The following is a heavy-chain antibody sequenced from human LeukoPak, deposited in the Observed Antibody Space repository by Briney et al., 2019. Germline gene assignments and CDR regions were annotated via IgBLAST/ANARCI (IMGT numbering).Heavy chain of an antibody. CDR2: ISGSGGST. Sequence: GGSLRLSCAASGFTFSSYAMSWVRQAPGKGLEWVSAISGSGGSTYYADSVKGRFTISRDNSKNTLYLQMNSLRAEDTTVYYCAKDSLLWFGELSPDYWGQGTLVTVSS. CDR3: AKDSLLWFGELSPDY. D-gene: IGHD3-10*01. J-gene: IGHJ4*02. V-gene: IGHV3-23*01. CDR1: GFTFSSYA.